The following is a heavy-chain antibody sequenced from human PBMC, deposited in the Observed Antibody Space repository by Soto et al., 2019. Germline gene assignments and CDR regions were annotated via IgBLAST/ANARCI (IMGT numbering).Heavy chain of an antibody. J-gene: IGHJ5*02. D-gene: IGHD3-16*01. V-gene: IGHV3-30-3*01. CDR2: ISHTATET. CDR1: GLPFSGYA. CDR3: ARVGYGVSLGQGFAP. Sequence: GGSQRLSYAASGLPFSGYAMHWVRQAPGTGHEWVASISHTATETFYADSVKGRFTISRDDSKKMVFLQMNNLGPADTAVYHCARVGYGVSLGQGFAPWRQGTLVNLSS.